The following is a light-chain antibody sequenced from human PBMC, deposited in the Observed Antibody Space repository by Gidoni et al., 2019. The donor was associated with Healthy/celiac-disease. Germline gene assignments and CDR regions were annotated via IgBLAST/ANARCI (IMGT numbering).Light chain of an antibody. CDR1: SSDVGGYNY. V-gene: IGLV2-14*01. J-gene: IGLJ2*01. Sequence: QSALTQPASVSGSPGQSITISCTGTSSDVGGYNYVSWYQQHPGKAPKLMIYDVSKRPSGVSNRFSCSKSGHTASLTISWLQAEDEADYYCSSYTSSITLVFGGGTKLTVL. CDR2: DVS. CDR3: SSYTSSITLV.